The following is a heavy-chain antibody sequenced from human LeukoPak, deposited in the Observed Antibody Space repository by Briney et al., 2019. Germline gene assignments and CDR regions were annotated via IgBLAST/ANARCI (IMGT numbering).Heavy chain of an antibody. V-gene: IGHV3-13*01. CDR3: ARESYSRVRGVNYYYYYGMDV. CDR1: GFTFSSYD. Sequence: GGSLRLSCAASGFTFSSYDMHWVRQATGKGLEWVSAIGTAGDTYYPGSVKGRFTISRENAKNSLYLQMNSLRAGDTAVYYCARESYSRVRGVNYYYYYGMDVWGQGTTVTVSS. CDR2: IGTAGDT. J-gene: IGHJ6*02. D-gene: IGHD3-10*01.